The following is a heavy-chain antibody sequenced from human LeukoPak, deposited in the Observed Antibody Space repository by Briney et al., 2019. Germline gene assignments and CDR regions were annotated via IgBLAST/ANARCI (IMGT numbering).Heavy chain of an antibody. CDR1: GYTFTSYD. J-gene: IGHJ6*02. D-gene: IGHD3-16*01. CDR3: ARGDLGYVYVWGSYFYYYGMDV. CDR2: MNPNSGNT. V-gene: IGHV1-8*01. Sequence: ASVKVSCKASGYTFTSYDINWVRQATGQGLEWMGWMNPNSGNTGYAQKFQGRVTMTRNTSISTAYMELSSLRSEDTAVYYCARGDLGYVYVWGSYFYYYGMDVWGQGTTVTVSS.